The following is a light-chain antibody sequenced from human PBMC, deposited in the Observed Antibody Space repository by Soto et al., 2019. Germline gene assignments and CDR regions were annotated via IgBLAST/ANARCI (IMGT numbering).Light chain of an antibody. J-gene: IGKJ5*01. V-gene: IGKV3-15*01. CDR3: QQYNNWPFS. CDR2: DVS. CDR1: QGVTTN. Sequence: EIIMTQSPGTLSVSPGDRATLSCRAAQGVTTNFAWYQQKSGQSPRLLIYDVSNRATGVPARFSGSGSETDFTLTISGLRSEESAVYFCQQYNNWPFSFGQGTRLEIK.